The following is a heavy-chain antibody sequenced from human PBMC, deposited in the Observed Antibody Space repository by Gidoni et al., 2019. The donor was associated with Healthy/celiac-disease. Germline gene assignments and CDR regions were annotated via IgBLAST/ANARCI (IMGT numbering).Heavy chain of an antibody. CDR3: AKGLEAVAGLFDY. J-gene: IGHJ4*02. CDR2: ISYDGSNK. V-gene: IGHV3-30*18. CDR1: GFTFSSYG. Sequence: QVQLVESGGGVVQPGRSLRLSCAASGFTFSSYGMHWFRQAPGKGREWVAVISYDGSNKYYAESVKGRFTISRDNSKNTLYLQMNSLRAEDTAVYYCAKGLEAVAGLFDYWGQGTLVTVSS. D-gene: IGHD6-19*01.